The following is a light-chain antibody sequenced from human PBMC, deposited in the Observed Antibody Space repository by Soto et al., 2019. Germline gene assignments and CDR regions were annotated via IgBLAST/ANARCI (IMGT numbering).Light chain of an antibody. CDR1: QSISSW. V-gene: IGKV1-12*01. J-gene: IGKJ5*01. CDR3: QQGDSFPIT. CDR2: AAS. Sequence: DIQMTQSPYSVSASVGDRVTITCRACQSISSWLAWYQQKPGTVPKLLIYAASSLQSGVPSRFSGSGAGTEFTLTITSLQPEDFGTYYCQQGDSFPITFGQGTRLEIK.